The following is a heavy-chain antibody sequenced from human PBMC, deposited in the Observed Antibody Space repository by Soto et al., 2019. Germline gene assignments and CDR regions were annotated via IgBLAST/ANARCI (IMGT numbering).Heavy chain of an antibody. D-gene: IGHD6-13*01. V-gene: IGHV4-59*01. J-gene: IGHJ5*02. Sequence: SSETLSLTCTVSGGSISSYYWSWIRQPPGKGLEWIGYIYYSGSTNYNPSLKSRVTISVDTSKNQFSLKLSSVTAADTAVYSCAREISTSYFRFDPWGQGTLVTVSS. CDR2: IYYSGST. CDR1: GGSISSYY. CDR3: AREISTSYFRFDP.